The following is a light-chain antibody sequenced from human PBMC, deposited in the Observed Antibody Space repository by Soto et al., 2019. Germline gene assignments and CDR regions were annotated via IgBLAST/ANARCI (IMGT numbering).Light chain of an antibody. J-gene: IGLJ3*02. Sequence: QTVVTQEHSLTVSPGGTVTLTCGSRTGAVTSGHYPYWFQQKPGQAPRTLIYDTSNKHSWTPARFSGSRLGGKAALTLSGAQPEDESDYYCLLVYSGARVFGGGTKLTV. V-gene: IGLV7-46*01. CDR2: DTS. CDR1: TGAVTSGHY. CDR3: LLVYSGARV.